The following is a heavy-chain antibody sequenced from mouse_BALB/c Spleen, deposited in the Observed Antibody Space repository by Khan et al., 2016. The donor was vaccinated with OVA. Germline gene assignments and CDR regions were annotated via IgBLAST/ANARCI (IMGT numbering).Heavy chain of an antibody. CDR1: GYTFTDYY. D-gene: IGHD1-2*01. CDR3: ARRNYFGYTFAY. V-gene: IGHV1-77*01. Sequence: VQLQESGAELARPGASVKLSCKASGYTFTDYYINWVKQRTGQGLEWIGEISPASGDTYYNERFKGKATLTADKSSSTAYMQLSSLTSEASAVYFGARRNYFGYTFAYWGQGTLVTVSA. J-gene: IGHJ3*01. CDR2: ISPASGDT.